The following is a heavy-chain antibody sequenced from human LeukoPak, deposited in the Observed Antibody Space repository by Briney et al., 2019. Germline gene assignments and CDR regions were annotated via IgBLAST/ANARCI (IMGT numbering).Heavy chain of an antibody. J-gene: IGHJ4*02. CDR1: GGSISSYY. Sequence: SETLSLTCTVSGGSISSYYWSWIRQPPGKGPEWIGYRHDSGTTNYNPSLKSRVTISLDTSKNQFSLRLTSVTAADTAVYYCARRGQQLVNFDFWGQGALVTVSS. D-gene: IGHD6-13*01. CDR2: RHDSGTT. CDR3: ARRGQQLVNFDF. V-gene: IGHV4-59*08.